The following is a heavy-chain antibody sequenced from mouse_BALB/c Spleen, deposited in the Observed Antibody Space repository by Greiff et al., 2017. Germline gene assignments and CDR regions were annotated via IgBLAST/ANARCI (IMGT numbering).Heavy chain of an antibody. D-gene: IGHD1-1*01. CDR2: INPSNGGT. Sequence: QVQLKQSGAELVKPGASVKLSCKASGYTFTSYYMYWVKQRPGQGLEWIGEINPSNGGTNFNEKFKSKATLTVDKSSSTAYMQLSSLTSEDSAVYYCTRREIYYYGRSYAMDYWGQGTSVTVSS. CDR3: TRREIYYYGRSYAMDY. J-gene: IGHJ4*01. V-gene: IGHV1S81*02. CDR1: GYTFTSYY.